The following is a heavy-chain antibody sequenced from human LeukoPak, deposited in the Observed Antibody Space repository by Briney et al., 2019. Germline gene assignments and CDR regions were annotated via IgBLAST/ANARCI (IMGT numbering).Heavy chain of an antibody. CDR3: ARGAPLTVGASRAFDI. J-gene: IGHJ3*02. Sequence: SETLSLTCAVYGGSFSGYYWSWIRQPPGKGLEWIGEINHSGSTNYNPSLKSRVTMSVDTSKSQFSLKLSSLTAADTAVYYCARGAPLTVGASRAFDIWGQGTTVTVSS. CDR2: INHSGST. D-gene: IGHD1-26*01. V-gene: IGHV4-34*01. CDR1: GGSFSGYY.